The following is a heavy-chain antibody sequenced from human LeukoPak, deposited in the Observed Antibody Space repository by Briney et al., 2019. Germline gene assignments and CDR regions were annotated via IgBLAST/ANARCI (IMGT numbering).Heavy chain of an antibody. J-gene: IGHJ4*02. CDR3: ARDPSAYYDILTGYTDY. CDR2: ISAYNGNT. V-gene: IGHV1-18*01. D-gene: IGHD3-9*01. Sequence: ASVKVSCKASGYTFTSYGISWVRQAPGQGLEWMGWISAYNGNTNYAQKLQGRVTMTTDTSTSTAYMELRSLRSDDTAVYYCARDPSAYYDILTGYTDYWGQGTLVTVSS. CDR1: GYTFTSYG.